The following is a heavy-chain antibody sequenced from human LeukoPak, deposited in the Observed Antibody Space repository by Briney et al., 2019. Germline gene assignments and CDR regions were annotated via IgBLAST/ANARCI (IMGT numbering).Heavy chain of an antibody. CDR2: INHSGST. J-gene: IGHJ5*02. V-gene: IGHV4-34*01. CDR1: GGPFRVCY. D-gene: IGHD3-3*01. Sequence: SETLSLTCAVWGGPFRVCYGRGIRQPRGKGREGIGEINHSGSTNYSASLKSRVTISVDTSKNQFSLKLSSVTAADTAVYYCVTYDFWSGYRPWGQGTLVTVSP. CDR3: VTYDFWSGYRP.